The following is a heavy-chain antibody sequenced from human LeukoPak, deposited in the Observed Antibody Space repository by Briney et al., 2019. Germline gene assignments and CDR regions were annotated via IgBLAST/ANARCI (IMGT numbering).Heavy chain of an antibody. Sequence: ASVKVSCKSSGYTFTSYGIGWVRQAPGQGLEWMGWISAYNGNTNYAQKLQGRVTMTTDTSTSTAYMELRSLRSDDTAVYYCARLGGSGYYSPYYFDYWGQGTLVTVSS. D-gene: IGHD3-22*01. CDR1: GYTFTSYG. CDR3: ARLGGSGYYSPYYFDY. V-gene: IGHV1-18*01. CDR2: ISAYNGNT. J-gene: IGHJ4*02.